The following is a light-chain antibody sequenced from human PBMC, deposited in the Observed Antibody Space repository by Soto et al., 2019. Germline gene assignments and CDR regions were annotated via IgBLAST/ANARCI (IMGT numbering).Light chain of an antibody. CDR3: QQYYSSPPT. V-gene: IGKV4-1*01. CDR1: QSVLYRSNNKNY. Sequence: DIVMTQSPDSLAVSLGERATINCKSSQSVLYRSNNKNYLAWYQQKPGQPPKLLIYWASTRESGVPDRFSGSGSGTDFTLTISSLQAEDVAVYYCQQYYSSPPTFGQGTKVELK. CDR2: WAS. J-gene: IGKJ1*01.